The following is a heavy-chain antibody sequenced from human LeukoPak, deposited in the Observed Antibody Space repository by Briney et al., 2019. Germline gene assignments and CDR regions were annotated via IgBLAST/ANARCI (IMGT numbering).Heavy chain of an antibody. J-gene: IGHJ4*02. CDR1: GFTFSDHY. Sequence: PGGSLRLSCAASGFTFSDHYMDWVRQAPGKGLGCVGRSRNKASTYTTEYAASVKGRFTVSRDDSKNSVYLQMNSLKTEDTAVYYCTRSDSSGYVNYWGQGTLVTVSS. CDR2: SRNKASTYTT. CDR3: TRSDSSGYVNY. V-gene: IGHV3-72*01. D-gene: IGHD3-22*01.